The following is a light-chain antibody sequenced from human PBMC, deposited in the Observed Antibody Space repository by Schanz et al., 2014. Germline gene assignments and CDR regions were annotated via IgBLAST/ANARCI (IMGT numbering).Light chain of an antibody. J-gene: IGLJ1*01. CDR3: RSYAGSNKFYV. Sequence: QSALTQPPSASGSPGQSVTISCTGTSSDVGGYNYVSWYQQHPGKAPKLMIYEVTKRPSGVPDRFSGSKSGNTASLTVSGLQAEDEADYYCRSYAGSNKFYVFGTGTKLTVL. CDR1: SSDVGGYNY. CDR2: EVT. V-gene: IGLV2-8*01.